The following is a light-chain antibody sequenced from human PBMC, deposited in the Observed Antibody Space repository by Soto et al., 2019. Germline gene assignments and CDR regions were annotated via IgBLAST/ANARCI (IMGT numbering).Light chain of an antibody. J-gene: IGLJ2*01. CDR3: SSYAGNNNVI. CDR1: SSDVGSYRF. CDR2: EVS. V-gene: IGLV2-8*01. Sequence: QSALTQPPSASGSPGQSVTISCTGTSSDVGSYRFVSWYQQHPGKAPKLLMYEVSKRPSGVPDRFSASTSGNTASLTVSGLQADDEADYYCSSYAGNNNVIFGGGTKLTVL.